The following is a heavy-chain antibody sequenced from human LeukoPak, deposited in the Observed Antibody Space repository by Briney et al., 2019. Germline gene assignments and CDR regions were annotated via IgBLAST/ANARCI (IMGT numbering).Heavy chain of an antibody. CDR3: ARVYFRYDSSGYYYEDYFDY. CDR1: GLTFSSYS. V-gene: IGHV3-21*01. D-gene: IGHD3-22*01. J-gene: IGHJ4*02. Sequence: GGSLRLFCAASGLTFSSYSMNWVRQAPGKGLEGVSSISSSSSYIYYADSVKGRFTISRDNAKNSLYLQMNSLRAEDTAVYYCARVYFRYDSSGYYYEDYFDYWGQGTLVTVSS. CDR2: ISSSSSYI.